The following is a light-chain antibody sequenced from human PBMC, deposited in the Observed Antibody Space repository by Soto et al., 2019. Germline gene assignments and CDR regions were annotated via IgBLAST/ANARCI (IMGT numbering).Light chain of an antibody. V-gene: IGKV3-15*01. Sequence: EIVMTQSPATLSVSPVERATLSCRASQSVSSNLAWYQQKPGQAPRLLIYGASTRATGVPARFSGSGSGTEFILTISSLQSEDFAVYYCQQYHKWPLTFGGGTKVDI. CDR1: QSVSSN. J-gene: IGKJ4*01. CDR2: GAS. CDR3: QQYHKWPLT.